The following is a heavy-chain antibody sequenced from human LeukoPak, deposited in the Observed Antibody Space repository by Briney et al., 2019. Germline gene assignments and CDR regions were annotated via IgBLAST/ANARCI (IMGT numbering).Heavy chain of an antibody. Sequence: GRSLRLSCAASGFTFSSYGMHWVRQAPGKGLEWVAVISYDGSNKYYADSVKGRFTISRDNSKNTLNLQMNSLRAEDTAVYYCAKGDSIIMIGGAFDIWGQGTMVTVSS. D-gene: IGHD3-22*01. V-gene: IGHV3-30*18. J-gene: IGHJ3*02. CDR2: ISYDGSNK. CDR3: AKGDSIIMIGGAFDI. CDR1: GFTFSSYG.